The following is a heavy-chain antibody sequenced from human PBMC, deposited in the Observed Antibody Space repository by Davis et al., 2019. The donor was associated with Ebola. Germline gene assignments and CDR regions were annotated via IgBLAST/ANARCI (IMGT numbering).Heavy chain of an antibody. CDR2: IYSGGST. V-gene: IGHV3-53*01. CDR3: ARYYDSGMDV. CDR1: GFTFSDYY. J-gene: IGHJ6*02. Sequence: GESLKISCAASGFTFSDYYMSWVRQAPGKGLEWVSVIYSGGSTYYADSVKGRFTISRDNSKNTLYLQMNSLRAEDTAVYYCARYYDSGMDVWGQGTTVTVSS.